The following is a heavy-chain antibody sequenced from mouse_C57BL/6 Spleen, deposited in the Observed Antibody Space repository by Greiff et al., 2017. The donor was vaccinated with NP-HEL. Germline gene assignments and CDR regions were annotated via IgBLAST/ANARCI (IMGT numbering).Heavy chain of an antibody. V-gene: IGHV5-16*01. J-gene: IGHJ2*01. CDR2: INYDGSST. Sequence: EVKLMESEGGLVQPGSSMKLSCTASGFTFSDYYMAWVRQVPEKGLEWVANINYDGSSTYYLDSLKSRFIISRDNAKNILYLQMSSLKSEDTATYYCARVDWDPFYFDYWGQGTTLTVAS. D-gene: IGHD4-1*01. CDR3: ARVDWDPFYFDY. CDR1: GFTFSDYY.